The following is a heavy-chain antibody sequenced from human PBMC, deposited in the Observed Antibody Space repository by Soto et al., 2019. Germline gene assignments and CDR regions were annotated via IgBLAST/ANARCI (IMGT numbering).Heavy chain of an antibody. J-gene: IGHJ5*02. V-gene: IGHV4-31*03. D-gene: IGHD2-2*01. CDR1: GGSISSGGYY. CDR3: AIMVYCSSTSCYGWWFGP. CDR2: IYYSGST. Sequence: QVQLQESGPGLVKPSQTLSLTCTVSGGSISSGGYYWSWIRQHPGKGLEWIGYIYYSGSTYYNPSRKCRVTLSVDTSKNRFALKLSFVPAAATAVYYCAIMVYCSSTSCYGWWFGPWGQGTLVTVSS.